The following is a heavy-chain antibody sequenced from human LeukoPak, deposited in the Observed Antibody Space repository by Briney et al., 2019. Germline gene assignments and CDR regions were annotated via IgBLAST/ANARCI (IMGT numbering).Heavy chain of an antibody. CDR1: GFTFSTFH. J-gene: IGHJ4*02. D-gene: IGHD3-3*01. Sequence: GRSLRLSCAASGFTFSTFHMHWVRQAPGKGLEWVSYISSSSSTIYYADSVKGRFTISRDNAKNSLYLQMNSLRAEDTAVYYCAPVITIFGVVINDWGQGTLVTVSS. CDR3: APVITIFGVVIND. V-gene: IGHV3-48*01. CDR2: ISSSSSTI.